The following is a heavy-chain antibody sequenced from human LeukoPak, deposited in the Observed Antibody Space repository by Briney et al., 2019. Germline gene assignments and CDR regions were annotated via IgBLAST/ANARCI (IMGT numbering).Heavy chain of an antibody. J-gene: IGHJ2*01. CDR3: ATTXPFGXXGSFDL. D-gene: IGHD3-3*01. CDR1: GYTLTELS. V-gene: IGHV1-24*01. Sequence: ASVKVSCKVSGYTLTELSMHWVRQAPGKGLEWMGGFDPEDGETIYAQKFQGRVTMTEDTSTDTAYMELSSLRSEDTAVYYCATTXPFGXXGSFDLXGRXTXXXVSS. CDR2: FDPEDGET.